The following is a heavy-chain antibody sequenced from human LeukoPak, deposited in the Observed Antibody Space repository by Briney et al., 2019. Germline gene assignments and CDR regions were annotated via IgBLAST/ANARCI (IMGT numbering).Heavy chain of an antibody. J-gene: IGHJ4*02. CDR1: GYTLTELS. V-gene: IGHV1-24*01. CDR2: FDPEDGET. CDR3: ATLPPQIFGVVITDY. D-gene: IGHD3-3*01. Sequence: ASVKVSCKVSGYTLTELSMHWVRQAPGKGLEWMGGFDPEDGETIYAQKFQGRVTMTEDTSTDTAYMELSSLRSEDTAVYYCATLPPQIFGVVITDYWGQGTLVTVSS.